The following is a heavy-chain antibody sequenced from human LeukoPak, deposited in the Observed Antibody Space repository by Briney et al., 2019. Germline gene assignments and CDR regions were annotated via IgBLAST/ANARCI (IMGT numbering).Heavy chain of an antibody. Sequence: GASVKVSCKASGYTFTSYGISWGRQAPGQGLEWMGWISAYNGNTNYAQKLQGRVTMTTDTSTSTAYMELRSLRSDDTAVYYCARAPDDFWSGYSPNWFDPWGQGTLVTVSS. J-gene: IGHJ5*02. V-gene: IGHV1-18*01. D-gene: IGHD3-3*01. CDR3: ARAPDDFWSGYSPNWFDP. CDR1: GYTFTSYG. CDR2: ISAYNGNT.